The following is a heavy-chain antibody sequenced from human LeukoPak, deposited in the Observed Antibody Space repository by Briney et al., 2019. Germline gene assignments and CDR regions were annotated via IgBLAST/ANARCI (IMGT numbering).Heavy chain of an antibody. V-gene: IGHV4-39*01. Sequence: SETLSLTCTVSGGSISSSSYYWGWIRQPPGKGLEWIGSIYYSGSTYYNPSLKSRVTISVDTSKNQFSLKLSSVTAADTAVYYCARLRESSSSPWYYYYYYMDVWGKGTTVTVSS. CDR1: GGSISSSSYY. J-gene: IGHJ6*03. CDR3: ARLRESSSSPWYYYYYYMDV. D-gene: IGHD6-6*01. CDR2: IYYSGST.